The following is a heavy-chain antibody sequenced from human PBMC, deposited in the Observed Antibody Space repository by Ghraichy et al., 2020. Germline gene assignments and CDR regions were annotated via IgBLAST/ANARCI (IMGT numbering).Heavy chain of an antibody. D-gene: IGHD2-15*01. CDR2: IKNDGSIT. V-gene: IGHV3-74*01. Sequence: GGSLRLSCAASGFTFSNYWMSWVRQAPGKGLVWVSHIKNDGSITNYADSVKGRFTISRDNAKNTLYLQMNSLRAEDTALYYCTRGSPATPRSGFDVWGQGTLVTVSS. J-gene: IGHJ3*01. CDR3: TRGSPATPRSGFDV. CDR1: GFTFSNYW.